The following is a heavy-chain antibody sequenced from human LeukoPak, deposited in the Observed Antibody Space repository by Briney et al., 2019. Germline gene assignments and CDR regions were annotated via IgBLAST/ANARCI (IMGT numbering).Heavy chain of an antibody. V-gene: IGHV1-8*01. CDR3: ATGTYYYDSSGYYRISPTDY. D-gene: IGHD3-22*01. CDR1: GYTFTSYD. J-gene: IGHJ4*02. Sequence: GASAKVSCKASGYTFTSYDINWVRQATGQGLEWMGWMNPNSGNTGYAQKLQGRVTMTTDTSTSTAYMELRSLRSDDTAVYYCATGTYYYDSSGYYRISPTDYWGQGTLVTVSS. CDR2: MNPNSGNT.